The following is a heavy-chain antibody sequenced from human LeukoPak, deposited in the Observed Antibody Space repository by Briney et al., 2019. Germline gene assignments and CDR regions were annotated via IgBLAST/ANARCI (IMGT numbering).Heavy chain of an antibody. Sequence: GGSLRLSCGASGFTFSSYAMHWVRQAPGKGLEWVAVISYDGSNKYYADSVKGRFTISRDNSKNTLYLQMNSLRAEDTAVYYCARDPSGWLLYYFDYWGQGTLVTVSS. J-gene: IGHJ4*02. D-gene: IGHD3-9*01. CDR1: GFTFSSYA. CDR2: ISYDGSNK. V-gene: IGHV3-30*04. CDR3: ARDPSGWLLYYFDY.